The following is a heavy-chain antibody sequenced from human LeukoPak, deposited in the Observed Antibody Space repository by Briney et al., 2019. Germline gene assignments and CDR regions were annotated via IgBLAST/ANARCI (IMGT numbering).Heavy chain of an antibody. CDR2: INPNSGGT. CDR1: GYTFTGYY. J-gene: IGHJ3*02. CDR3: ARLAPRKYYYDSSGSEGYAFDI. Sequence: VASVRVSCKASGYTFTGYYMHWVRQAPGQGVEWMGWINPNSGGTNYAKTFQGRVTMTRDTPISTAYMELSRLRSDDTAVYYCARLAPRKYYYDSSGSEGYAFDIWGQGTMVTVSS. D-gene: IGHD3-22*01. V-gene: IGHV1-2*02.